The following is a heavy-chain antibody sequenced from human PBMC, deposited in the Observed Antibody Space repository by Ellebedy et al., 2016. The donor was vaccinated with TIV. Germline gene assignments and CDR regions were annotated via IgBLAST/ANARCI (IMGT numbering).Heavy chain of an antibody. J-gene: IGHJ4*02. Sequence: GGSLRLXXAASGFTFSSYSMNWVRQAPGKGLEWVSYISSSSSTIYYADSVKGRFTISRDNAKNSLYLQMNSLRAEDTAVYYCARGRSIVVVPAAILWGFDYWGQGTLVTVSS. V-gene: IGHV3-48*01. CDR3: ARGRSIVVVPAAILWGFDY. CDR2: ISSSSSTI. D-gene: IGHD2-2*02. CDR1: GFTFSSYS.